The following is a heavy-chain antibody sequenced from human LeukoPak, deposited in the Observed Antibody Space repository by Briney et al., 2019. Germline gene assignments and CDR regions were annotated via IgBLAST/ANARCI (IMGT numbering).Heavy chain of an antibody. Sequence: GGSLRLSCAASGFTFSSYEMNWVRQAPGKGLEWVSYICSSGTTIYYADSVKGRFTISRDNAKNSLSLQMNSLRAEDTAVYYCARVRDYDGYYFDYWGQGTLVTVSS. V-gene: IGHV3-48*03. D-gene: IGHD4-23*01. J-gene: IGHJ4*02. CDR1: GFTFSSYE. CDR2: ICSSGTTI. CDR3: ARVRDYDGYYFDY.